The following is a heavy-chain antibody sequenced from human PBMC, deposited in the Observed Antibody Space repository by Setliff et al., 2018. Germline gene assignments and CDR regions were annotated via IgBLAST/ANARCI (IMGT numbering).Heavy chain of an antibody. J-gene: IGHJ4*02. D-gene: IGHD3-22*01. CDR1: GYTFTSYG. V-gene: IGHV1-18*01. CDR3: VRDADNYDTSENPIVDY. CDR2: INPYNGVT. Sequence: VKVSCKASGYTFTSYGISWVRQAPGQGLEWMGYINPYNGVTYYAQNVQARVTMTTDTSTSTAYMELRSLRSDDTAVYYCVRDADNYDTSENPIVDYWGQGTLVTVSS.